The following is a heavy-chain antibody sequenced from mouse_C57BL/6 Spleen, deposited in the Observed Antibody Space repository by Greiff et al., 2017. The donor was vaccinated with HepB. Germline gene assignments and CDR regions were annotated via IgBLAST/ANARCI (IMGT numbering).Heavy chain of an antibody. D-gene: IGHD2-4*01. V-gene: IGHV1-18*01. CDR2: INPNNGGT. CDR1: GYTFTDYN. J-gene: IGHJ4*01. CDR3: ARGEYDYDALHYYAMDY. Sequence: SGPELVKPGASVKIPCKASGYTFTDYNMDWVKQSHGKSLEWIGDINPNNGGTIYNQKFKGKATLTVDKSSSTAYMELRSLTSEDTAVYYCARGEYDYDALHYYAMDYWGQGTSVTVSS.